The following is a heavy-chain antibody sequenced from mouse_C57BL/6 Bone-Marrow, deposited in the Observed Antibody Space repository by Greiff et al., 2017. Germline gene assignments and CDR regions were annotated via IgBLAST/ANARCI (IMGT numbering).Heavy chain of an antibody. CDR2: ISGGGGNT. CDR3: ARHEGLRPFAY. CDR1: GFTFSSYT. D-gene: IGHD2-4*01. V-gene: IGHV5-9*01. Sequence: EVKVEESGGGLVKPGGSLKLSCAASGFTFSSYTMSWVRQTPEKRLEWVATISGGGGNTYYPDSVKGRFTISRDNAKNTLYLQMSSLRSEDTALYYCARHEGLRPFAYWGQGTLVTVSA. J-gene: IGHJ3*01.